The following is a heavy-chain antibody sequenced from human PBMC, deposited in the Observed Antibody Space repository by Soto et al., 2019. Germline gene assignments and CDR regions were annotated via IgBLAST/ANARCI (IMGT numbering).Heavy chain of an antibody. Sequence: QEQLVESGGGLVRPGGSLRLSCAASGFTFSAYYMTWMRQAPGKGLEWVSYITSSSDYRNYAGSVKGRFTISRDNAKNSLYLQMNSLRVEDTAVYYCVREYYYGMDVWGQGTTVTVSS. CDR3: VREYYYGMDV. V-gene: IGHV3-11*05. CDR1: GFTFSAYY. J-gene: IGHJ6*02. CDR2: ITSSSDYR.